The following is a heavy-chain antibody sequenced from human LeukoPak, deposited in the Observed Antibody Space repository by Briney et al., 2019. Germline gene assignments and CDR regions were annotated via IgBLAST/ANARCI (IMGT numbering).Heavy chain of an antibody. D-gene: IGHD5-18*01. V-gene: IGHV1-2*02. CDR1: GYTFTGYY. Sequence: SVKVSCKASGYTFTGYYMHWVRQAPGQGLEWMGWINPNSGGTNYAQKLQGRVTMTRDTSISTACMELSRLRSDDTAVYYCARVKMDTAMVTLDYWGQGTLVTVSS. CDR3: ARVKMDTAMVTLDY. CDR2: INPNSGGT. J-gene: IGHJ4*02.